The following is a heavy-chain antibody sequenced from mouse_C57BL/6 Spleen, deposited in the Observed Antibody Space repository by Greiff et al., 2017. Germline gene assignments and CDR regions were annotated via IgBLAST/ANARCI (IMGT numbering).Heavy chain of an antibody. CDR1: GYTFTSYW. Sequence: VQLQQPGAELVRPGTSVKLSCKASGYTFTSYWMHWVKQRPGQGLEWIGVIDPADSYTNYNQKFKGKATLTVDTSSSTAYMQLSSLISEDSAVYNCARGDHYYCGLDYWGQGTTLTVSS. V-gene: IGHV1-59*01. D-gene: IGHD1-2*01. CDR3: ARGDHYYCGLDY. J-gene: IGHJ2*01. CDR2: IDPADSYT.